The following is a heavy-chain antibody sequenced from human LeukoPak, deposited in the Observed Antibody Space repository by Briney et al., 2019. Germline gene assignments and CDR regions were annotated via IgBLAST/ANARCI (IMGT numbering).Heavy chain of an antibody. J-gene: IGHJ5*02. D-gene: IGHD3-10*01. CDR2: IYPGDSDT. CDR1: GYSFTSYW. CDR3: ARHGSFGELLYPFDP. Sequence: GESLKISCKGSGYSFTSYWIGRVRQMPGKGLEWMGIIYPGDSDTRYSPSFQGQVTISADKSISTAYLQWSSLKASDTAMYYCARHGSFGELLYPFDPWGQGTLVTVSS. V-gene: IGHV5-51*01.